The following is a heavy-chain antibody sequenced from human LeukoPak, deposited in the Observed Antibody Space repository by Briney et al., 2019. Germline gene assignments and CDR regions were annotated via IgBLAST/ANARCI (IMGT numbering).Heavy chain of an antibody. CDR3: ARMYSGSYYFWAGAFDI. J-gene: IGHJ3*02. V-gene: IGHV3-23*01. CDR1: GFTFSGYG. Sequence: PGGSLRLSCAASGFTFSGYGMSWVRQAPGKGLEWVSAISGSGGSTYYADSVKGRFTISRDNSKNTLYLQMNSLRAEDTAVYYCARMYSGSYYFWAGAFDIWGQGTMVTVSS. D-gene: IGHD1-26*01. CDR2: ISGSGGST.